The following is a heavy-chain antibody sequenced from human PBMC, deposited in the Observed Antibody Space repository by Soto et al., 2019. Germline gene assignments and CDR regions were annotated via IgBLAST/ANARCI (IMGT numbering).Heavy chain of an antibody. CDR2: ISGSGGST. V-gene: IGHV3-23*01. J-gene: IGHJ6*02. CDR3: APYCSGGSCSGTV. Sequence: HPGGSLRLSCAASGFTFSSYAMSWVRQAPGKGLEWVSAISGSGGSTYYADSVKGRFTISRDNSKNTLYLQMNSLRAEDTAVYYCAPYCSGGSCSGTVWGQGTTVTVSS. CDR1: GFTFSSYA. D-gene: IGHD2-15*01.